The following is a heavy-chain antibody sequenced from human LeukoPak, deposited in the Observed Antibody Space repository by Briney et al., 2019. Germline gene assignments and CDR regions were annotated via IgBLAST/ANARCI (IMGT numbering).Heavy chain of an antibody. CDR3: AKGNADGWYGPY. CDR1: EFTFKNYA. D-gene: IGHD6-19*01. J-gene: IGHJ4*02. Sequence: GGSLTLSCAASEFTFKNYAMSWFPQAPGKRLEWVSAISGSGTITHYADSMKGRITISRDNSKNTVYLQINSLTVEDAAIYYCAKGNADGWYGPYWGQGTLVTVSS. CDR2: ISGSGTIT. V-gene: IGHV3-23*01.